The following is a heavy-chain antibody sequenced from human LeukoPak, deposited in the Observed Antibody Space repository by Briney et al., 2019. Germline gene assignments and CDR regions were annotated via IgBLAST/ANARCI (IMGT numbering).Heavy chain of an antibody. CDR2: ISGSGGST. D-gene: IGHD3-9*01. CDR1: GFTFSSYG. V-gene: IGHV3-23*01. J-gene: IGHJ4*02. CDR3: AKDSSYDILTGYYNSHPFDY. Sequence: GGSLRLSCAASGFTFSSYGMSWVRQAPGKGLEWVSAISGSGGSTYYADSVKGRFTISRDNSKNTLYLQMNSLRAEDTAVYYCAKDSSYDILTGYYNSHPFDYWGQGTLVTVSS.